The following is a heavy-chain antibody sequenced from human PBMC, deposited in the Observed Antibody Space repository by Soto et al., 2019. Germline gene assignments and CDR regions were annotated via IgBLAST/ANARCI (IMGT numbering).Heavy chain of an antibody. V-gene: IGHV3-23*01. CDR1: GFTFSSYT. J-gene: IGHJ6*02. CDR2: ISGSGGST. CDR3: AKDSSSWQYYYYYGMDV. D-gene: IGHD6-13*01. Sequence: EVQLLESGGGLVQPGGSLRLSCAASGFTFSSYTMSWVRQAPGKELEWVSAISGSGGSTYYADSVKGRFTISRDNSKNTLYLQMNSLRAEDTAVYYCAKDSSSWQYYYYYGMDVWGQGTTVTVSS.